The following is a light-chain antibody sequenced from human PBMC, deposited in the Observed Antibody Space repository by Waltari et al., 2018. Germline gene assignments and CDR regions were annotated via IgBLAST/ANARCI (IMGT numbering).Light chain of an antibody. CDR3: QHYSGWPYA. J-gene: IGKJ2*01. Sequence: EIVMTQSPVTLSVSPGERVTLSCRASQSVETRLAWYQQRPGQAPRLLLYDASIRTTDVPARFSARGSGTDFSLTISSLRSEDSAVYFCQHYSGWPYAFGQGTKLQIK. CDR2: DAS. V-gene: IGKV3-15*01. CDR1: QSVETR.